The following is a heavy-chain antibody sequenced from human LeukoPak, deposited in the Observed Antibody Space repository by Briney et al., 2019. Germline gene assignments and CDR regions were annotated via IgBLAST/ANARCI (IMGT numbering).Heavy chain of an antibody. CDR2: IYHSGST. CDR3: ARDRLWFGDSERI. Sequence: SETLSLTCAVSGGSISSSNWWSWVRQPPGKGREWIGEIYHSGSTNYNPSLKSRVTISVDKSKNQFSLKLSSVTAADTAVYYCARDRLWFGDSERIWGQGTLVTVSS. J-gene: IGHJ4*02. D-gene: IGHD3-10*01. CDR1: GGSISSSNW. V-gene: IGHV4-4*02.